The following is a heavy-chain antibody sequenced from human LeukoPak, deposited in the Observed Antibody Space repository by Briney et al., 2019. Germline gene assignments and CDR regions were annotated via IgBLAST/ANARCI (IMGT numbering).Heavy chain of an antibody. CDR3: AKDRQWLVRRGNSFDY. V-gene: IGHV3-23*01. Sequence: TGGSLRLSCVASGFTFYSYAMNWVRQAPGKGLECISGSGGSTYYADSVKGRFTISRDNSKNTPYLQMNSLRTEDTAVYYCAKDRQWLVRRGNSFDYWGQGTLVTVSS. D-gene: IGHD6-19*01. J-gene: IGHJ4*02. CDR2: ISGSGGST. CDR1: GFTFYSYA.